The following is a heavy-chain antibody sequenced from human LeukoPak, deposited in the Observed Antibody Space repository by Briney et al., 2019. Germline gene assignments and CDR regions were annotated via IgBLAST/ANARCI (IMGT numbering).Heavy chain of an antibody. CDR1: GFTFSSYG. V-gene: IGHV3-48*04. J-gene: IGHJ5*02. CDR3: ARDVWVRGITWFDP. Sequence: GGSLRLSCAASGFTFSSYGMNWVRQAPGKGLEWVSYISAGSTMILYANSVKGRFTISRDNANNSLYLQMNSLRAEDTAVYHCARDVWVRGITWFDPWGQGTLVTVST. D-gene: IGHD3-10*01. CDR2: ISAGSTMI.